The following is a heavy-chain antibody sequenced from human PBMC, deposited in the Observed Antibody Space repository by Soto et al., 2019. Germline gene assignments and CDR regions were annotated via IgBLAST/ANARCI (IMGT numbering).Heavy chain of an antibody. CDR3: AKLPAAQSYFDF. J-gene: IGHJ4*02. Sequence: VQLLDSGGGLVQPGGSLRLSCAASGFTFITYAMSWVRQAPGKGLEWVSIISGSGGSTYYPDSVKGRFTISRENSNNTLYLQMNSLRADDTAVYYCAKLPAAQSYFDFWGQGALVTVSS. D-gene: IGHD2-2*01. V-gene: IGHV3-23*01. CDR1: GFTFITYA. CDR2: ISGSGGST.